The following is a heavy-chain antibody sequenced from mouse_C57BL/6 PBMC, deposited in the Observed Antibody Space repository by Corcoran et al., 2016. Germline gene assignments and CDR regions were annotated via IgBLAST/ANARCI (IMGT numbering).Heavy chain of an antibody. CDR3: ARNGINWGYAMDY. CDR2: IYPGDGDT. D-gene: IGHD4-1*01. CDR1: GYAFSSYW. J-gene: IGHJ4*01. V-gene: IGHV1-80*01. Sequence: QVQLQQSGAALVKHGASVKISCKASGYAFSSYWMNWVKQRPGKGLEWIGQIYPGDGDTNYNGKFKGKATLTADKSSSTAYMQLSSLTSEDSAVYFCARNGINWGYAMDYWGQGTSVTVSS.